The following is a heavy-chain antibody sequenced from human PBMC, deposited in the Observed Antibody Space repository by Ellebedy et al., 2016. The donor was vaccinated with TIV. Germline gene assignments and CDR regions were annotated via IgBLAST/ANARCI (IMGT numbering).Heavy chain of an antibody. CDR2: IKDDGSET. CDR1: GFTFSSHA. D-gene: IGHD2-15*01. CDR3: VREGLYCSGGSCYSATFDI. J-gene: IGHJ3*02. V-gene: IGHV3-74*01. Sequence: GESLKISCAASGFTFSSHAMTWVRQAPGKGLVWVSRIKDDGSETSYVDSVKGRFIISRDNAKTTLYLQMNSLSAEDTAVYYCVREGLYCSGGSCYSATFDIWGQGTMVTVSS.